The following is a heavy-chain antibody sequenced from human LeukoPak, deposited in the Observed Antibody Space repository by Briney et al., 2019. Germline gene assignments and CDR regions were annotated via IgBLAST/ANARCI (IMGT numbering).Heavy chain of an antibody. Sequence: GASVKVSCKASGYTFTSYAMHWVRQAPGQRLEWMGWINAGNGNTKYSQKFQGRVTITRDTSASTAYMELSSLRSEDTAVYYCATHTLAVAGLYYFDYWGQGTLVTVSS. D-gene: IGHD6-19*01. CDR3: ATHTLAVAGLYYFDY. J-gene: IGHJ4*02. CDR2: INAGNGNT. V-gene: IGHV1-3*01. CDR1: GYTFTSYA.